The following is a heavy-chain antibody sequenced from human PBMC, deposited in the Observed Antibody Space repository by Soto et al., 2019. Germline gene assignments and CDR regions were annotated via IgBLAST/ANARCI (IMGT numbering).Heavy chain of an antibody. CDR2: ITSDGGVT. Sequence: EVQLVESGGGLVHPGGSLRLSCAASGFTFSDYSMNWVRQAPGKGLEWVSYITSDGGVTYYADSVKGRFSVSRDNAQSSLYLQMNNLRVDDTAVYFCARAYLGRLPRRADYYYAMDVWGRGTTVTVSS. D-gene: IGHD1-26*01. V-gene: IGHV3-48*01. CDR1: GFTFSDYS. J-gene: IGHJ6*02. CDR3: ARAYLGRLPRRADYYYAMDV.